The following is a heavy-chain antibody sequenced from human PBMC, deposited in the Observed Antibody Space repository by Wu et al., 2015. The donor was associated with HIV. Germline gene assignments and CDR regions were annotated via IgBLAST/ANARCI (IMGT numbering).Heavy chain of an antibody. CDR2: INVYNGNT. V-gene: IGHV1-18*01. J-gene: IGHJ5*02. Sequence: QVQLVQSGAEMKKPGASVKVSCKASGYTFTSYGISWVRQAPGQGLEWMGWINVYNGNTNYGQKFQGRITLTTETLMSTAYMELRSLRSDDTAVYYCARDRDGTSDNWFDPWGRGNPRSPSP. CDR1: GYTFTSYG. CDR3: ARDRDGTSDNWFDP. D-gene: IGHD1-1*01.